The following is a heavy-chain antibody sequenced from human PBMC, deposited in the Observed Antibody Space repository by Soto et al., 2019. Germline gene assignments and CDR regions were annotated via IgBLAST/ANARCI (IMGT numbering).Heavy chain of an antibody. CDR3: ARDRERYDFWSGYYDYYYGMDV. J-gene: IGHJ6*02. CDR2: ISSSSSTI. Sequence: WGSLRLSFAASGYTVSSNSMNWVRQAPGKGLEWVSYISSSSSTIYYADSVKGRFTISRDNAKNSLYLQMNSLRDEDTAVYYCARDRERYDFWSGYYDYYYGMDVWGQGTKVTVSS. CDR1: GYTVSSNS. V-gene: IGHV3-48*02. D-gene: IGHD3-3*01.